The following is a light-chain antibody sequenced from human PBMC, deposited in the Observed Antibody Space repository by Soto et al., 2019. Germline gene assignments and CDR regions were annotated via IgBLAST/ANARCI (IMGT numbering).Light chain of an antibody. CDR2: EDN. CDR3: CSYAGSSTWV. CDR1: SSDVGSDKV. Sequence: QSALTQPASVSGSPGQSITISCTGTSSDVGSDKVVSWYQQHPGKAPKLLIYEDNKWPSGVSDRFSGSKSGNTASLTISGLQAEDEADYYCCSYAGSSTWVFGGGTKVTVL. J-gene: IGLJ3*02. V-gene: IGLV2-23*01.